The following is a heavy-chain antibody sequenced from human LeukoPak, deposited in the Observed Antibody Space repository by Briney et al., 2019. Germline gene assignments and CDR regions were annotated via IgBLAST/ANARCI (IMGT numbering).Heavy chain of an antibody. Sequence: PGGSLRLSCAASDFTVSSNYMAWLRRAPGKGLEWVSVIYTGGTPYYADSVRGRFIIYRDISKNMVYLQINSLRVEDTAVYYCTRAVRTPRYFYYYMDVWGKGTTVIVSS. V-gene: IGHV3-53*01. CDR2: IYTGGTP. CDR3: TRAVRTPRYFYYYMDV. D-gene: IGHD2-15*01. J-gene: IGHJ6*03. CDR1: DFTVSSNY.